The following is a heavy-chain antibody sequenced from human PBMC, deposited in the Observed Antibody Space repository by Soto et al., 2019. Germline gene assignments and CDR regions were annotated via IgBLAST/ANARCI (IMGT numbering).Heavy chain of an antibody. Sequence: GGPLRLSCAASGFTISDYYMSWIRQAPGKGLVWVSCISGDGSSIYYADSVKGRFTISRDNAKNTLYLQMNSLRAEETAVYYCARGGRGAYGLDIWGQGTMVTVSS. J-gene: IGHJ3*02. D-gene: IGHD2-21*01. V-gene: IGHV3-11*04. CDR2: ISGDGSSI. CDR1: GFTISDYY. CDR3: ARGGRGAYGLDI.